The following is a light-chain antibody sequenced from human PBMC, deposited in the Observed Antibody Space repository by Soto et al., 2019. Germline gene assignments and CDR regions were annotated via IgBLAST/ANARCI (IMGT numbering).Light chain of an antibody. CDR3: GAFTGTTYV. Sequence: QSALTQPASVSGSPGQSITISCTGTSSDVGGNKYVSWYQHYPGKAPKLMICDVSNRPSGVSNRFSGSKSGNTPSLTISGLQAEDEADSYCGAFTGTTYVFGTGTKLTVL. J-gene: IGLJ1*01. CDR2: DVS. CDR1: SSDVGGNKY. V-gene: IGLV2-14*03.